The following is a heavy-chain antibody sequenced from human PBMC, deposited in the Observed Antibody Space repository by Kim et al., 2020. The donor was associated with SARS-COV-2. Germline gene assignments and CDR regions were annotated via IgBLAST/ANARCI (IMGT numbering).Heavy chain of an antibody. Sequence: SETLSLTCTVSGGSISNSIYYWAWIRQPPGKALEWIGTIYYSGSTSYNPSLKSRVTLSVDTSKNQISLKLNSVTAADTAVNYCAGQNHSYGGDSVDFDCWGQGSLVTVSS. CDR3: AGQNHSYGGDSVDFDC. CDR2: IYYSGST. D-gene: IGHD2-21*02. V-gene: IGHV4-39*01. CDR1: GGSISNSIYY. J-gene: IGHJ4*02.